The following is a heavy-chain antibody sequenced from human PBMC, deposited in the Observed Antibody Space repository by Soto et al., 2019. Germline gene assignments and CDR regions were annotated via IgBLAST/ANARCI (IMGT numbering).Heavy chain of an antibody. CDR3: TIAPQWLVRKFDY. Sequence: GGSLRLSCTASGFTFSNAWMNWVRQAPGKGLEWVGRIKSKTDGGTTDYTAPVKGRFSISRDDSKNTLYLQMNSLKTEDTAVYYCTIAPQWLVRKFDYWGQGTLVTVSS. J-gene: IGHJ4*02. CDR1: GFTFSNAW. D-gene: IGHD6-19*01. CDR2: IKSKTDGGTT. V-gene: IGHV3-15*07.